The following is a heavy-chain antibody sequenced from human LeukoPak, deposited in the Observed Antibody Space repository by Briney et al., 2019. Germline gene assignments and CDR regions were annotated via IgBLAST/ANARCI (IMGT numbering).Heavy chain of an antibody. CDR1: GFTVSSNY. CDR2: IYSGGST. V-gene: IGHV3-53*01. J-gene: IGHJ4*02. Sequence: PGGSLRLSCATSGFTVSSNYMNWVHQPPGKGLEWVSVIYSGGSTYYADSVKGRFTISRDNSKNTVYLQMNSLRAEDTAVYYCARLSDYDSGFDYWGQGTLVTVSS. D-gene: IGHD5-12*01. CDR3: ARLSDYDSGFDY.